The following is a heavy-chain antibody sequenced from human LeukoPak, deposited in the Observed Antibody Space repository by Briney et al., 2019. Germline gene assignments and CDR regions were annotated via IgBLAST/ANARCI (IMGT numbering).Heavy chain of an antibody. V-gene: IGHV1-69*01. CDR1: GGTFSSYA. J-gene: IGHJ4*02. D-gene: IGHD3-10*01. CDR3: AGGYYYGSGSYLFDY. CDR2: IIPIFGTA. Sequence: GASVKVSCKASGGTFSSYAISWVRQAPGQGLEWMGGIIPIFGTANYAQKFLGRVTITADESTSTAYMELSSLRSEDTAVYYCAGGYYYGSGSYLFDYWGQGTLVTVSS.